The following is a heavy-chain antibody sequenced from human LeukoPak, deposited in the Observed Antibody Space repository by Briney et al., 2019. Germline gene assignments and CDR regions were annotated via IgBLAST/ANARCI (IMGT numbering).Heavy chain of an antibody. CDR1: GFTFSSYS. V-gene: IGHV3-21*01. J-gene: IGHJ6*02. CDR3: ARDGVRGDFATYYYYGMDV. D-gene: IGHD3-10*01. CDR2: ISSSSSYI. Sequence: GGSLRLSCAASGFTFSSYSMNWVRQAPGKGLEWVSSISSSSSYIYYADSVKGRLTISRDNAKNTLYLQINSLRAEDTAVYYCARDGVRGDFATYYYYGMDVWGQGTTVTVSS.